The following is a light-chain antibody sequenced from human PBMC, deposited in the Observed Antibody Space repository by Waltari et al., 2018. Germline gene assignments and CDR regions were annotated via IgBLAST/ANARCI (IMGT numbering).Light chain of an antibody. CDR3: QQYGSSPRT. J-gene: IGKJ1*01. CDR1: QSIYSTH. V-gene: IGKV3-20*01. Sequence: EIVLTQSPGTLSLSPGERATPPSRASQSIYSTHLARYQQKPGQAPRPPIYRASNRATGVPDRFSGSGSGTDFTLTISRLEPEDFAVFYCQQYGSSPRTFGQGTTVEIK. CDR2: RAS.